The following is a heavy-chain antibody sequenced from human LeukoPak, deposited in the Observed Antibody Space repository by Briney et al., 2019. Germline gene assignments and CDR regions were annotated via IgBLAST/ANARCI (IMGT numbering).Heavy chain of an antibody. CDR2: IYYSGST. Sequence: SQTLSLTCTVSGGSISSGDYYWSWIRQPPGKGLEWIGYIYYSGSTYYNPSLKSRVTISVDTSKNQSSLKLSSVTAADTAVYYCARGPPAAYCGGDCYLGWDYWGQGTLVTVSS. D-gene: IGHD2-21*02. CDR1: GGSISSGDYY. CDR3: ARGPPAAYCGGDCYLGWDY. V-gene: IGHV4-30-4*01. J-gene: IGHJ4*02.